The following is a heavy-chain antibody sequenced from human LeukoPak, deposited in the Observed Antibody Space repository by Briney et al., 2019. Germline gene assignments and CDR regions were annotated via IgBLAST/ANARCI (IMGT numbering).Heavy chain of an antibody. J-gene: IGHJ5*02. Sequence: GGSLRLSCAASGFTFSSYWMSWVRQAPGKGLEWVANIKQDGSEKYYVDSVKGRFTISRDNAKNSLYLQMNSLRAEDTAVYYCARAGSGRSPDWFDPWGQGTLVTASS. D-gene: IGHD1-26*01. CDR2: IKQDGSEK. CDR1: GFTFSSYW. CDR3: ARAGSGRSPDWFDP. V-gene: IGHV3-7*01.